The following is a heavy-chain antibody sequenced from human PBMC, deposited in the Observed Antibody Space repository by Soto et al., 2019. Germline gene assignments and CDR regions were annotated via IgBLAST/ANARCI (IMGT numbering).Heavy chain of an antibody. D-gene: IGHD2-2*01. Sequence: PGGSLRLSCAASGFTFSSYAMSWVRQAPGKGLEWVSAISGSGGSTYYADSVKGRFTISRDNSKNTLYLQMNSLRAEDTAVYYCAKVGYCSSTRCSQRPGNYWGQGTLVTVSS. V-gene: IGHV3-23*01. J-gene: IGHJ4*02. CDR3: AKVGYCSSTRCSQRPGNY. CDR2: ISGSGGST. CDR1: GFTFSSYA.